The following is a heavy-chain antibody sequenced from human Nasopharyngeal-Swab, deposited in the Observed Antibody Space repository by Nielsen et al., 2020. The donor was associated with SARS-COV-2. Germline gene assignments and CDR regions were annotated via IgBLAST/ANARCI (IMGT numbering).Heavy chain of an antibody. CDR3: ASGKGYYYGSGTFDY. V-gene: IGHV3-7*01. Sequence: GSLRLSCAASGFTFSSYWMTWVRQAPGKGLEWVANIKTDGSEIYYVDSVKGRFTISRDNAKNSLYLQMNSLRAEDTAVYYCASGKGYYYGSGTFDYWGQGTLVTVSS. CDR1: GFTFSSYW. D-gene: IGHD3-10*01. J-gene: IGHJ4*02. CDR2: IKTDGSEI.